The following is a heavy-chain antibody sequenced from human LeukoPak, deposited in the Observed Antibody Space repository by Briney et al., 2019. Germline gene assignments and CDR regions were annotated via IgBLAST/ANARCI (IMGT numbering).Heavy chain of an antibody. CDR1: GFTFSSYA. J-gene: IGHJ4*02. CDR3: ARDRVDEWLSQYYFDY. Sequence: GGSLRLSCAASGFTFSSYAMHWVRQAPGKGLEWVAVISYDGSNKYYADSVKGRFTISRDNSKNTLYLQMNSLRAEDTAVYYCARDRVDEWLSQYYFDYWGQGTLVTVSS. CDR2: ISYDGSNK. D-gene: IGHD3-3*01. V-gene: IGHV3-30-3*01.